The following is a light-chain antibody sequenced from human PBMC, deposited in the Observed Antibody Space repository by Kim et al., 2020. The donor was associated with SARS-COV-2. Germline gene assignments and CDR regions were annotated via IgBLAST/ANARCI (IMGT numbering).Light chain of an antibody. CDR3: GAWDDGLSGWV. Sequence: GQRVTISCAGGSSNVGSNTVNWFRQLPGAAPKLLIHSNNQRPSGVPGRFSGSKSGTSASLAISGLQSEDEADYYCGAWDDGLSGWVFGGGTKVTVL. CDR1: SSNVGSNT. CDR2: SNN. V-gene: IGLV1-44*01. J-gene: IGLJ3*02.